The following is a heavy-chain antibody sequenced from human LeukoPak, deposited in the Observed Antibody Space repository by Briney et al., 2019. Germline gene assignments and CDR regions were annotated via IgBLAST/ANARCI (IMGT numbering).Heavy chain of an antibody. CDR3: VRVVTTRSGWYHFDN. V-gene: IGHV3-72*01. D-gene: IGHD6-13*01. J-gene: IGHJ4*02. CDR2: SATTKPNSCTT. Sequence: GGSLRLSRAGAGFSIADHHMDWVRQAPGTGLEWIGRSATTKPNSCTTQYAASVRGRFTISRDDSQNSLYLHLNSLKTEDTAVYYCVRVVTTRSGWYHFDNWGLGTLVSVSS. CDR1: GFSIADHH.